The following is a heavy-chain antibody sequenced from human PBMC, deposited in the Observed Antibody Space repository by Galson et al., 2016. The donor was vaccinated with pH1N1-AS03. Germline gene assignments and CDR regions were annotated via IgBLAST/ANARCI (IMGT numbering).Heavy chain of an antibody. J-gene: IGHJ4*02. Sequence: TLSLTCTVSGTYISNGGYYWGWIRQLPGKGLEWMGYIYYSGTTYYNPSLKSRVTISVDMSKNQFSLKLNSVTAADTAVYYCARASPLPSGYFDYWGQGTLVTVSS. V-gene: IGHV4-31*03. CDR3: ARASPLPSGYFDY. CDR2: IYYSGTT. CDR1: GTYISNGGYY.